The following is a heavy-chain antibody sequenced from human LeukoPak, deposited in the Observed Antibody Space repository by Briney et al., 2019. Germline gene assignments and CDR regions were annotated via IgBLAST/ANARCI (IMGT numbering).Heavy chain of an antibody. Sequence: SETRSLTCTVSGGSISSGSYYWSWIRQPAGKGLEWIVRIYTSGSTNYNPSLKSRVTISVDTAKNQFSLKLSSVTAADTAVYYCARVDPYCSSTSCSFDYWGQGTLVTVSS. CDR3: ARVDPYCSSTSCSFDY. V-gene: IGHV4-61*02. D-gene: IGHD2-2*01. CDR1: GGSISSGSYY. CDR2: IYTSGST. J-gene: IGHJ4*02.